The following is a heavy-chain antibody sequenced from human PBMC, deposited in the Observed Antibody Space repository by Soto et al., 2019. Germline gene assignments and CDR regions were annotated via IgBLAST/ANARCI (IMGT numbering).Heavy chain of an antibody. CDR2: IYYSGST. CDR1: VGYLSSGDYY. J-gene: IGHJ6*02. V-gene: IGHV4-30-4*01. D-gene: IGHD1-26*01. Sequence: QVQLQESGPGLVKPSQTLSLTCTVSVGYLSSGDYYWSWIRQPPGKGLEWIGYIYYSGSTYYNPSLKSRDTISVDPSKNQFSLKLSSVTAADTAVYYCARDYRRHRYYYDYYGMDVWGQGTKVTVSS. CDR3: ARDYRRHRYYYDYYGMDV.